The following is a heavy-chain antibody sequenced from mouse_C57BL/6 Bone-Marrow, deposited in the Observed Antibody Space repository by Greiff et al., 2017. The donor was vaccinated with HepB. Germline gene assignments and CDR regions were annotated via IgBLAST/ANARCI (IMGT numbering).Heavy chain of an antibody. CDR3: ARDITTVGVDY. V-gene: IGHV5-4*01. CDR1: GFTFSSYA. CDR2: ISDGGSYT. J-gene: IGHJ2*01. Sequence: DVMLVESGGGLVKPGGSLKLSCAASGFTFSSYAMSWVRQTPEKRLEWVATISDGGSYTYYPDNVKGRFTISRDNAKNNLYLQMSHLKSEDTAMYYCARDITTVGVDYWGQGTTLTVSS. D-gene: IGHD1-1*01.